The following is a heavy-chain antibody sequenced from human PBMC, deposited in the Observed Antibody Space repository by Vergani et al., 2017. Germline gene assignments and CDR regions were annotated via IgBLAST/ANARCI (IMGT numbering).Heavy chain of an antibody. Sequence: EVHLEESGGGLVQPGGSLRLSCAASGFTFGDYYMAWIRLAPGKGLDWVASIKRDGTETFYVDSVKGRFTISRDNSKSTLYLQMNSLRTEDTAVYYCATKSCCTPGCQIGYFREWGQGTLVTVSS. CDR3: ATKSCCTPGCQIGYFRE. J-gene: IGHJ1*01. CDR1: GFTFGDYY. CDR2: IKRDGTET. V-gene: IGHV3-7*01. D-gene: IGHD1-1*01.